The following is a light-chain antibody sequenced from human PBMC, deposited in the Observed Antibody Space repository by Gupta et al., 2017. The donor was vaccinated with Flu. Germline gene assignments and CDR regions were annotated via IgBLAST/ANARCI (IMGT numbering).Light chain of an antibody. J-gene: IGKJ1*01. CDR2: GAS. V-gene: IGKV3-20*01. CDR1: QSVRSSY. Sequence: EIVLTQSPGTLSLSPGERATLSCRASQSVRSSYLAWYQQRPGQAPRLLIYGASRRATDIPDRFRGSGSGTDFTLTISRLEPEDFAVYYCQQYADSPPWTFGQGTKVEIK. CDR3: QQYADSPPWT.